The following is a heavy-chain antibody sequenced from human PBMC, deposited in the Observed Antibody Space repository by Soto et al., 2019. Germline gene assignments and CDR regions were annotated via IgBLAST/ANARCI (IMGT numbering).Heavy chain of an antibody. D-gene: IGHD2-2*01. CDR1: GFTFSSYT. V-gene: IGHV3-21*01. Sequence: EVQLVESGGGLVKPGGSLRLSCAASGFTFSSYTMNWVRQAPGKGLEWVSSISSSSSYKYYADSVKGRFTISRDNAKNSLYLQLTRLRAEDTAVYYCARDDDVPAASPLLGMDVWGQGTTVIVSS. CDR2: ISSSSSYK. J-gene: IGHJ6*02. CDR3: ARDDDVPAASPLLGMDV.